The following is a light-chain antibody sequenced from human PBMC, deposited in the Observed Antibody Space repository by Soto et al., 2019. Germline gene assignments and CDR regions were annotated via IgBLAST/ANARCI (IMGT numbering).Light chain of an antibody. CDR1: QSISSW. Sequence: DIQMTPSPSTLSASVGDRVTITCRASQSISSWLAWYQQKPGKAPKLLIYKASSLESGVPSRFSGSGSGTEFTLTIRSLQPDDFATDYCQQYNSYPLLFGGGTKVEIK. J-gene: IGKJ4*01. V-gene: IGKV1-5*03. CDR2: KAS. CDR3: QQYNSYPLL.